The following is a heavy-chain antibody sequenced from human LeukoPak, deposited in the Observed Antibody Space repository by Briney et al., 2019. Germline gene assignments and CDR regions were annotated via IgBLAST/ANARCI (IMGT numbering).Heavy chain of an antibody. Sequence: GGSLRLSCAASGFTFSRYSMNWVRQAPGKGLEWVSSITSSSTYIRYADSVKGRFTISRDNAKNSLYLQMNSLRAEDTAVYYCAKPLPYYYGSGRYYYMDVWGKGTTVTISS. CDR2: ITSSSTYI. CDR1: GFTFSRYS. V-gene: IGHV3-21*01. D-gene: IGHD3-10*01. J-gene: IGHJ6*03. CDR3: AKPLPYYYGSGRYYYMDV.